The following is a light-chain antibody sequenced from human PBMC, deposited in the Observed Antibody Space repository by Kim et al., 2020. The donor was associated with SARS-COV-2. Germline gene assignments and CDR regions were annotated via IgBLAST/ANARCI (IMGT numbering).Light chain of an antibody. J-gene: IGKJ4*01. CDR1: QSVSSN. V-gene: IGKV3-15*01. Sequence: VSPGERATLSCRASQSVSSNLAWYQQTPGQAPRLLIYGASTRATGIPARFSGSGSETEFTLSISSLQSEDFAVYYCQQYNNWPLTFGGGTKVDIK. CDR2: GAS. CDR3: QQYNNWPLT.